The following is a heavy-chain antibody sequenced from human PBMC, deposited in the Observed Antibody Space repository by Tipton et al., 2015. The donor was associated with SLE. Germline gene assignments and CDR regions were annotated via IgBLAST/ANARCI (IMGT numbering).Heavy chain of an antibody. V-gene: IGHV1-46*01. Sequence: QSGAEVKKPGASVKVSCRASGYAFVTYGISWVRQAPGQGLEWMGIINPNTGSTNYAHKFQGRVTMTRDTSTGTVYMELSSLRSEDTAVYYCARDPAPAGDRLDFWGQGTLVIVSS. D-gene: IGHD3-16*01. CDR3: ARDPAPAGDRLDF. J-gene: IGHJ4*02. CDR1: GYAFVTYG. CDR2: INPNTGST.